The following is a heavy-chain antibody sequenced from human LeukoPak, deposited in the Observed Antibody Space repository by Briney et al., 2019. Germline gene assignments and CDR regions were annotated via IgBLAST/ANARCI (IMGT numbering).Heavy chain of an antibody. CDR3: ARSVYTTSSHPSFFDY. J-gene: IGHJ4*02. CDR1: GGSISSYY. D-gene: IGHD6-6*01. CDR2: IQYSGST. Sequence: SETLSLTCTVSGGSISSYYWSWIRQPPGKGLEWVGYIQYSGSTNYNPSLKSRVTISVDTSKNQFSLKLTSVTAADTAVYYCARSVYTTSSHPSFFDYWGQGTLVTVSS. V-gene: IGHV4-59*01.